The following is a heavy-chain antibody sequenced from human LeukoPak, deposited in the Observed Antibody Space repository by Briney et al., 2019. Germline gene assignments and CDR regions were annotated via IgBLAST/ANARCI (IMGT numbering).Heavy chain of an antibody. Sequence: ASVKVSCKASGYSFNGYYLHWLRQAPGQAFEWMGWINPDTGGTNYVHKFQGRVTMTRDTSISAAYMELSSLRSSDTAIYYCARGPRYISGRYAESFSIDYWGQGTLVTVSS. D-gene: IGHD6-19*01. CDR2: INPDTGGT. J-gene: IGHJ4*02. CDR1: GYSFNGYY. V-gene: IGHV1-2*02. CDR3: ARGPRYISGRYAESFSIDY.